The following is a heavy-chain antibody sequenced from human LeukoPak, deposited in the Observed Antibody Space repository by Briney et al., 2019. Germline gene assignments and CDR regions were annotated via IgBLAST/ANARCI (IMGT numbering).Heavy chain of an antibody. D-gene: IGHD6-19*01. CDR2: ISGKGGST. V-gene: IGHV3-23*01. CDR3: AKDRGGIAVADPAFDC. CDR1: GFTFSSYA. Sequence: PGGSLRLSRAASGFTFSSYAMSWVRQAPGKGLEWVSSISGKGGSTYYADSVKGRFTISRDNSKNTLYLQMNSRRAEDTAVYYCAKDRGGIAVADPAFDCWGQGTLVTVSS. J-gene: IGHJ4*02.